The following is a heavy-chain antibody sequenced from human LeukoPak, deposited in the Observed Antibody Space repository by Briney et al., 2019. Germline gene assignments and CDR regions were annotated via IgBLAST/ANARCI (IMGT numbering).Heavy chain of an antibody. J-gene: IGHJ3*02. CDR1: GYSISSGYY. V-gene: IGHV4-38-2*02. CDR3: ARDPAVAARRGAFDI. D-gene: IGHD6-19*01. Sequence: SETLSLTCTVSGYSISSGYYWGWIRQPPGKGLEWIGSIYHSGSTYYSTPLKSRVTISVDTSKNQFSLRLSSVTAADTAVYYCARDPAVAARRGAFDIWGRGTMVTVSS. CDR2: IYHSGST.